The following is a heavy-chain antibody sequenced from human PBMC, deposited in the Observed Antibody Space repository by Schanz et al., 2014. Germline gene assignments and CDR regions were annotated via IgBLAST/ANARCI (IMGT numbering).Heavy chain of an antibody. CDR3: AREMLDIVATMDDDAFDV. Sequence: QVQLVQSGSEVKKPGASVKVSCKASGYTFTGYFMHWVRQAPGQGLEWMGGSNPNSGGTNNAQKFQGRVTMTRDTSISMAGMGVSRLISDDTAVYCCAREMLDIVATMDDDAFDVWGQGTMVTVSS. D-gene: IGHD5-12*01. V-gene: IGHV1-2*02. CDR1: GYTFTGYF. CDR2: SNPNSGGT. J-gene: IGHJ3*01.